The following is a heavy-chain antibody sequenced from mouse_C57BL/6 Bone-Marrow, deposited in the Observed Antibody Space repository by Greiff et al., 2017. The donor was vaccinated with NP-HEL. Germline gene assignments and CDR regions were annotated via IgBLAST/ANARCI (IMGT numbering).Heavy chain of an antibody. V-gene: IGHV1-69*01. CDR3: ARGEDDYDLFDY. CDR2: IDPSDSYT. J-gene: IGHJ3*01. CDR1: GYTFTSYW. Sequence: QVQLQQPGAELVMPGASVKLSCKASGYTFTSYWMHWVQQRPGQGLEWIGEIDPSDSYTNYNQKFKGKSTLTVDKSSSTAYMQLSSLTSEDSAVYDCARGEDDYDLFDYWGQGTLVTVSA. D-gene: IGHD2-4*01.